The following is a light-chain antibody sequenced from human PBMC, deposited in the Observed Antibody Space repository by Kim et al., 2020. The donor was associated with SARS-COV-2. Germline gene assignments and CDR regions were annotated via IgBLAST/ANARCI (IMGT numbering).Light chain of an antibody. CDR1: QSLLDKSSRRNS. J-gene: IGKJ2*01. Sequence: TANIHCKSSQSLLDKSSRRNSLAWYQHTSGQPPKLLVYWASIRESGVPDRFSGSGAGTDFTLTLNNLQAEDVAVYYCHQYSSLPLQFGQGTKLEI. CDR3: HQYSSLPLQ. CDR2: WAS. V-gene: IGKV4-1*01.